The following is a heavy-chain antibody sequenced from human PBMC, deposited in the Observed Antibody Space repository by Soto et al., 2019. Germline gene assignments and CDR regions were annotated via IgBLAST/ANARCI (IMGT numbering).Heavy chain of an antibody. CDR1: GGSISSYY. CDR3: ARWRGYCSSTSCRNPYGMDV. D-gene: IGHD2-2*01. V-gene: IGHV4-59*01. Sequence: SETLSLTCTVSGGSISSYYWSWIRQPPGKGLEWIGYIYYSGSTNYNPSLKSRVTISVDTSKNQFSLKLSSVTAADTAVYYCARWRGYCSSTSCRNPYGMDVWGQGTTVTVSS. J-gene: IGHJ6*02. CDR2: IYYSGST.